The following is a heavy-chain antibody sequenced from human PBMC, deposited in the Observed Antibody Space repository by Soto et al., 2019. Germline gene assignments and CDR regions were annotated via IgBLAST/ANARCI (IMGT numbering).Heavy chain of an antibody. CDR3: ARDLICAGAFDX. J-gene: IGHJ2*01. Sequence: SVKVSCKASGGTFSSYAISWVRQAPGQGLEWMGGIIPIFGTANYEKKFQGRVTITADESTSTAYMELSSLRSEDTAVYYCARDLICAGAFDXWGRGTLVTVSX. CDR1: GGTFSSYA. V-gene: IGHV1-69*13. CDR2: IIPIFGTA. D-gene: IGHD2-8*02.